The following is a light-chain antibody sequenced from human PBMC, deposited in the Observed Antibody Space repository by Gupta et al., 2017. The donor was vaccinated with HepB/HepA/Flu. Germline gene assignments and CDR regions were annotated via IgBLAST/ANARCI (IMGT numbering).Light chain of an antibody. CDR1: QSVSSTY. J-gene: IGKJ1*01. Sequence: EIVVTQSPGTLSLSPGERATLSCRASQSVSSTYLAWYQQKPGQAPRLLIYGASRRATGIPDRFSGSGSGTDFTLTISRLEPEDFAVYYCKLYGSSPPWTFGQGTKVEIK. CDR2: GAS. CDR3: KLYGSSPPWT. V-gene: IGKV3-20*01.